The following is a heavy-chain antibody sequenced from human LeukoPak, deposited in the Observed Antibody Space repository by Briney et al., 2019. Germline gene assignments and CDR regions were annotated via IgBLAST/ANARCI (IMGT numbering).Heavy chain of an antibody. V-gene: IGHV6-1*01. CDR2: TYYTSKWYY. CDR1: QYSVSSNSAA. D-gene: IGHD6-13*01. J-gene: IGHJ6*03. Sequence: SQTLSLTCAISQYSVSSNSAAWNWIMQSPSRDLKWLGRTYYTSKWYYDYAVSVKSRITINPGTSKNQFSLQLNSVTPDDTAVYYCARGPQLVDYYYVDVWGKGTTVSVSS. CDR3: ARGPQLVDYYYVDV.